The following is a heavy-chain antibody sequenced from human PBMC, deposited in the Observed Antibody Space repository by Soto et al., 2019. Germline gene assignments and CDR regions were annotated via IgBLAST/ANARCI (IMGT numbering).Heavy chain of an antibody. CDR3: ARPDWGPGIAVAAPRY. J-gene: IGHJ4*02. Sequence: PVEPQQISCNGSGYSFISYWIGWVRKMTGKGLEWMGIIYPGDSDTRYSPSFQGQVTISADKSISTAYLQWSSLKASDTAMYYFARPDWGPGIAVAAPRYWGQGTLVTVSS. V-gene: IGHV5-51*01. CDR2: IYPGDSDT. D-gene: IGHD6-19*01. CDR1: GYSFISYW.